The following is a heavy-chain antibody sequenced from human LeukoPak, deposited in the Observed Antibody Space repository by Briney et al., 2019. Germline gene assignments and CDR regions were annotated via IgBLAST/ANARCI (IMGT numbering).Heavy chain of an antibody. CDR2: IYHSGST. Sequence: SETLSLTCTVSGYSISSGYYWGWIRQPPGKGLEWIGSIYHSGSTYYNPSLKSRVTISVDTSKNQFSLKLSSVTAADTAVYYCARDGGGQDYDKLNQFDPWGQGTLVTVSS. V-gene: IGHV4-38-2*02. CDR1: GYSISSGYY. CDR3: ARDGGGQDYDKLNQFDP. J-gene: IGHJ5*02. D-gene: IGHD3-22*01.